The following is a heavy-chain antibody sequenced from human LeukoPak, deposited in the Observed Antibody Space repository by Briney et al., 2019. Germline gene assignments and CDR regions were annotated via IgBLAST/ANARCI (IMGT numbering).Heavy chain of an antibody. CDR2: ISAYNGNT. D-gene: IGHD2-2*02. CDR3: ARALKYQLLYVLGY. J-gene: IGHJ4*02. CDR1: GYTFTSYG. Sequence: GASVTVSCTASGYTFTSYGISWVRQAPGQGLEWMGWISAYNGNTNYAQKLQGRVTMTTDTSTSTAYMELRGLRSDDTAVYYCARALKYQLLYVLGYWGQGTLVTVSS. V-gene: IGHV1-18*01.